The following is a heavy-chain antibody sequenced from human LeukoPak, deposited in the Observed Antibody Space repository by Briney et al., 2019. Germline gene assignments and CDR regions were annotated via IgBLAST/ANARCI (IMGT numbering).Heavy chain of an antibody. V-gene: IGHV3-33*01. CDR2: IFYDGGNK. J-gene: IGHJ4*02. D-gene: IGHD5-18*01. Sequence: GGSLRLSCAASGLTFRNHGMHWVRQAPGKGLEWVAVIFYDGGNKYYADSVKGRFAISRDNSKNTLWLQMNSLRADDTAVYYCVRDRSYRYFDFWGPGTPVTVSS. CDR3: VRDRSYRYFDF. CDR1: GLTFRNHG.